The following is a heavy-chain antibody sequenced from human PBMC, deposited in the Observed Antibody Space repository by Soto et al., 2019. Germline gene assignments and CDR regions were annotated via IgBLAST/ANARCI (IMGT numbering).Heavy chain of an antibody. J-gene: IGHJ6*02. CDR3: ARISGSSGWSFHEGGMDV. V-gene: IGHV5-51*01. CDR1: GYSLSNYW. Sequence: PGESLKISCKGSGYSLSNYWIAWVRQMPGKGLEWMGIIFPADSDTRYSPSFQGQVTISADKSISTAYLQWSSLKASDTAMYYCARISGSSGWSFHEGGMDVWGQGTTVTVSS. D-gene: IGHD6-19*01. CDR2: IFPADSDT.